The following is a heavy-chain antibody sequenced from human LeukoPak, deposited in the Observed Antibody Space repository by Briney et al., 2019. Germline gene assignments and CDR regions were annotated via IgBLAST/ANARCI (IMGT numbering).Heavy chain of an antibody. D-gene: IGHD1-7*01. CDR3: TRGTTGPLSY. J-gene: IGHJ4*02. Sequence: GSLNLSCAASGFPFSGSAMHWVRQASGKGLEWVGRIRSKANSYSTADAASVEGRFTISRDDSKNTAYLQMNSLKTEDTAVYYCTRGTTGPLSYWGQGTLVTVSS. V-gene: IGHV3-73*01. CDR1: GFPFSGSA. CDR2: IRSKANSYST.